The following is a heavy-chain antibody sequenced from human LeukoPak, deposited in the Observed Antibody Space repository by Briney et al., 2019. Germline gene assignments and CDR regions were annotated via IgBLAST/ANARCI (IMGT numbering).Heavy chain of an antibody. CDR1: GGSISSSSYY. CDR3: ATHDYGGNSGYFDY. CDR2: IYYSRST. V-gene: IGHV4-39*01. Sequence: PSETLSLTCTVSGGSISSSSYYWGWIRQPPGKGLEWIGSIYYSRSTDYNPSLKSRVTISVDTPKNQFSLSLSSVTAADTAIYYCATHDYGGNSGYFDYWGQGTLVTVSS. D-gene: IGHD4-23*01. J-gene: IGHJ4*02.